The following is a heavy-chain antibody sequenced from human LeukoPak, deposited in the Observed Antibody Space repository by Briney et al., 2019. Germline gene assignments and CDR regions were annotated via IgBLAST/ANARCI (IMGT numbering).Heavy chain of an antibody. Sequence: PSETLSLTCTVSGGSISSYYWSWIRQPPGKGLEWIGYIYYSGSTNYNPSLKSRVTISIDTSKNQFSLTLSSVTAADTAVYYCARRVVVTAQLRDGFDIWGQGTMVTVSS. D-gene: IGHD2-21*02. J-gene: IGHJ3*02. CDR1: GGSISSYY. CDR2: IYYSGST. V-gene: IGHV4-59*08. CDR3: ARRVVVTAQLRDGFDI.